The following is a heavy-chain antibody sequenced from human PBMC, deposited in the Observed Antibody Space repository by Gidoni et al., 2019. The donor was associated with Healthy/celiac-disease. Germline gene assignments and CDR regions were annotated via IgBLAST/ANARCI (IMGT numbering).Heavy chain of an antibody. J-gene: IGHJ4*02. CDR3: ARDGDYVVDY. CDR2: IKQDGSEK. Sequence: EVQLVESGGGLVQPGGSLRLSCAASGFTCSSYWMSWVRQAPGKGLEWVANIKQDGSEKYYVDSVKGRFTISRDNAKNSLYLQMNSLRAEDTAVYYCARDGDYVVDYWGQGTLVTVSS. CDR1: GFTCSSYW. V-gene: IGHV3-7*04. D-gene: IGHD4-17*01.